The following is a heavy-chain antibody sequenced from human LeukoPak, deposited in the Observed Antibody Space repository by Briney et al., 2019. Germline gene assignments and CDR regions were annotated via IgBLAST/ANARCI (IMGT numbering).Heavy chain of an antibody. CDR1: GFTFSSYG. CDR2: INPSGGST. V-gene: IGHV1-46*01. CDR3: AREQSDITVVAQAYFQY. D-gene: IGHD6-19*01. Sequence: GGSLRLSCAASGFTFSSYGMHWVRQAPGQGLEWMGIINPSGGSTSYAQRFQGRVTMTRDTSTSTVYMELSSLTSEDTAVYYCAREQSDITVVAQAYFQYWGQGTLVTVSS. J-gene: IGHJ1*01.